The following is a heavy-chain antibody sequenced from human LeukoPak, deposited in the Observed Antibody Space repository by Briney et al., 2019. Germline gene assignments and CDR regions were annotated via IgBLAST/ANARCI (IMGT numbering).Heavy chain of an antibody. CDR1: GGSISSYY. J-gene: IGHJ1*01. V-gene: IGHV3-23*01. CDR3: AKEIYGDSTGGRFQH. Sequence: ETLSLTCTVSGGSISSYYWSWIRQTPGKGLEWVSVISGTGGSTYYADSVKGRFTISRDNSKNTLYLQMNSLRADDTAVYYCAKEIYGDSTGGRFQHWGQGTLVTVSS. D-gene: IGHD4-17*01. CDR2: ISGTGGST.